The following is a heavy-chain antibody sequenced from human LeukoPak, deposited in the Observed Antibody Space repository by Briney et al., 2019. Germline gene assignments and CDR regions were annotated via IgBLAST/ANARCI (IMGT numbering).Heavy chain of an antibody. CDR3: AKYDYYDSSGYYYRCYFDY. J-gene: IGHJ4*02. V-gene: IGHV3-23*01. Sequence: GGSLRLSCAASGFTFSSYAMSWVRQAPGKGLEWVSAISGSGGSTYYADSVKGRFTISRDNSKNTLYLQMNSLRAEDTAVYYCAKYDYYDSSGYYYRCYFDYWGQGTLVTVSS. CDR2: ISGSGGST. CDR1: GFTFSSYA. D-gene: IGHD3-22*01.